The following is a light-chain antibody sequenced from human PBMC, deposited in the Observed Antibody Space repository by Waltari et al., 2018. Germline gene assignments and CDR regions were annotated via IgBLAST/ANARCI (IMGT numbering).Light chain of an antibody. CDR2: AAT. J-gene: IGKJ3*01. V-gene: IGKV1-39*01. Sequence: GDRVTFTCRSGQTISIYLNWYQQKPGKARSLLVYAATSLNLGVPSRFSGSGSGTEFTLTINSLEPEDVATYYCQQSFRNPLTFGPGTTVDV. CDR3: QQSFRNPLT. CDR1: QTISIY.